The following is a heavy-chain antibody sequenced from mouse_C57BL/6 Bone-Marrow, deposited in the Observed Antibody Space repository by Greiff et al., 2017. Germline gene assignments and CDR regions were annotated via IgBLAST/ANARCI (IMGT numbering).Heavy chain of an antibody. D-gene: IGHD1-1*01. J-gene: IGHJ1*01. CDR3: ARDYYGSSYWYFDV. CDR1: GFTFSDFY. Sequence: EVKLVESGGGLVQPGGSLRLSCATSGFTFSDFYMEWVRQPPGKRLEWIAASRNKANDYTTEYSASVKCRFVVSRDTSQSLLYLQMNALRAEDTAIYYCARDYYGSSYWYFDVWGAGTTVTVSS. V-gene: IGHV7-1*02. CDR2: SRNKANDYTT.